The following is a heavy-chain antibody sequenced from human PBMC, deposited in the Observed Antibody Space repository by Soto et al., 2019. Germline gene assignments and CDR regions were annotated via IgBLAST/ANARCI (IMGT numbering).Heavy chain of an antibody. J-gene: IGHJ4*02. Sequence: GGSLRLSCAASGFTFSTYAMSWVRQAPGKGLEWVSTLSGSGGSTYYTDSVKGRFTISRDNSKNTLYLQMNTLRAEDSAMYYCAKESNGGGPPRNFDYWGQGTLVTVSS. CDR3: AKESNGGGPPRNFDY. D-gene: IGHD2-15*01. V-gene: IGHV3-23*01. CDR1: GFTFSTYA. CDR2: LSGSGGST.